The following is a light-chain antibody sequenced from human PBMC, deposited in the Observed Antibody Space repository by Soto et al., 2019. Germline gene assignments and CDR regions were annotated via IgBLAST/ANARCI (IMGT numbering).Light chain of an antibody. J-gene: IGLJ1*01. Sequence: QSVLTQPPSVSAYPGQKVTISCSGSSSNIGGNSLSWYQQLPATPPKLLIYVDKKRPSRIPDGFSGSKSGTSATLGITGFQTGDEADYYCGSWDSRLSAYVFRTGTKVTVL. CDR2: VDK. CDR3: GSWDSRLSAYV. V-gene: IGLV1-51*01. CDR1: SSNIGGNS.